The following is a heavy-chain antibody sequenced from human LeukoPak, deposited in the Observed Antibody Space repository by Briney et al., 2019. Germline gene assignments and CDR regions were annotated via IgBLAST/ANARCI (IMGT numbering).Heavy chain of an antibody. CDR2: IYHGGST. Sequence: SGTLSLTCAVSGVSISSSNWWSWVRQPPGKGLEWIGEIYHGGSTNYNPSLKGRVTISVDKSKNQFSLKLSSVTAADTAVYCCARAPEDYGVSKSFDYWGQGTLVTVSS. D-gene: IGHD4-17*01. CDR3: ARAPEDYGVSKSFDY. V-gene: IGHV4-4*01. CDR1: GVSISSSNW. J-gene: IGHJ4*02.